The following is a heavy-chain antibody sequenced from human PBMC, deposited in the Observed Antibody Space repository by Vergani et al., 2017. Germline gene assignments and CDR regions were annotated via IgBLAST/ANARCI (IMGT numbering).Heavy chain of an antibody. CDR1: GYTFTGYY. CDR2: INPNSGGT. V-gene: IGHV1-2*02. D-gene: IGHD1-1*01. CDR3: ARGGRKNGTTLGWVEP. Sequence: QVQLVQSGAEVKKPGASVKVSCKASGYTFTGYYMHWVRQAPGQGLEWMGWINPNSGGTNYAQKFQGRVTMTRDTSISTAYMELSRLRSDDKAVDYWARGGRKNGTTLGWVEPWGQGTLVTVSS. J-gene: IGHJ5*02.